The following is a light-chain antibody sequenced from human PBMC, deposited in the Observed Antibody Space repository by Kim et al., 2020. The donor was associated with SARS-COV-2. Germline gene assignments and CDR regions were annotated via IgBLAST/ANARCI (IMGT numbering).Light chain of an antibody. J-gene: IGKJ3*01. CDR1: QSVTSN. CDR3: QQYTKWPL. V-gene: IGKV3-15*01. CDR2: SAS. Sequence: EIVMTQSPATLSVSPGETATLSCRASQSVTSNLVWYQQKPGQAPRLLIYSASTRATGIPARFSGAGSGTEFTLTISSLQPEDFAIYYCQQYTKWPLFGPGTKVDI.